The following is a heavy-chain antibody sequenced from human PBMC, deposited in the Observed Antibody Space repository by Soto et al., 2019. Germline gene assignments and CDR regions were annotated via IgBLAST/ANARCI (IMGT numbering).Heavy chain of an antibody. Sequence: SETLSLTCTVSGDSIRGSSHYWAWIRQPPGKGLEWIGGFHYSGSPYYNPSLRSRVTVSVDTSKNQFYLNLKSVTAADTAVYFLYSAGYCGQG. D-gene: IGHD5-12*01. J-gene: IGHJ4*02. CDR1: GDSIRGSSHY. CDR3: YSAGY. V-gene: IGHV4-39*01. CDR2: FHYSGSP.